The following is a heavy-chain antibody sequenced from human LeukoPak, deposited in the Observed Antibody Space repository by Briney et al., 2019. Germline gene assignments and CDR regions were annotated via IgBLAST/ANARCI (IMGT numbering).Heavy chain of an antibody. CDR3: AREMYSNYVSTVGY. J-gene: IGHJ4*02. CDR2: IIPIFGTA. V-gene: IGHV1-69*13. D-gene: IGHD4-11*01. CDR1: GGTFSSYA. Sequence: ASVKVSCKASGGTFSSYAISWVRQAPGQGLEWMGGIIPIFGTANYAQKFQGRVTITADESTSTAYMELSSLRSEDTAVYYCAREMYSNYVSTVGYWGQGTLVTVSS.